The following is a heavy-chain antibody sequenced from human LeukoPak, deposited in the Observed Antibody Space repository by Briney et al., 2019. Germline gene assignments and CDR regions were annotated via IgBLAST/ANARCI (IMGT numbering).Heavy chain of an antibody. J-gene: IGHJ4*02. D-gene: IGHD1-26*01. CDR2: IRYDGSNK. CDR1: GFTFSSYG. Sequence: TGGSLRLSCAASGFTFSSYGMHWVRQAPGKWLEWVAFIRYDGSNKYYADSVKGRFTISRDNSKNTLYLQMNSLRAEDTAVYYCAKDQVGATVGALGYWGQGTLVTVSS. CDR3: AKDQVGATVGALGY. V-gene: IGHV3-30*02.